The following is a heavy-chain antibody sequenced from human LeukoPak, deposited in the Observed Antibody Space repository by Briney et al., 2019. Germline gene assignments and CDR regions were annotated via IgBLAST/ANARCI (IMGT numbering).Heavy chain of an antibody. CDR3: ARDRDDFWSGYYFDY. J-gene: IGHJ4*02. Sequence: ASVKASCKASGYIFTSYYMHWVRQAPGQGLEWMGIINPSGGSTSYAHKFQGRVTMTRDTSTSTVYMELSSLRSEDTAVYYCARDRDDFWSGYYFDYWGQGTLVTVSS. V-gene: IGHV1-46*01. D-gene: IGHD3-3*01. CDR1: GYIFTSYY. CDR2: INPSGGST.